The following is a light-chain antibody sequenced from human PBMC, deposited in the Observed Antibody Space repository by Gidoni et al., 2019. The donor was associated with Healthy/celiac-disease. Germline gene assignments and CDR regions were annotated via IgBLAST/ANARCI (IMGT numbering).Light chain of an antibody. Sequence: EIVLTQSPATLSLSPGERATLSCRASQSVSSCLAWYQQKPGQAPRLLIYDASNRATGIPARFSGSGSGTHFTLTIRSLEPEDFAVYYCQQRSNWPLTFGGGTKVEIK. CDR1: QSVSSC. V-gene: IGKV3-11*01. J-gene: IGKJ4*01. CDR2: DAS. CDR3: QQRSNWPLT.